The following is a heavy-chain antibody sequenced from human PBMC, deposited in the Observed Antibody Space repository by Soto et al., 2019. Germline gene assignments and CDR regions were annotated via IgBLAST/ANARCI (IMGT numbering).Heavy chain of an antibody. V-gene: IGHV3-11*06. CDR1: GFTFSDYD. CDR2: ISSSSSYT. D-gene: IGHD6-13*01. Sequence: PGGSLRLSCAASGFTFSDYDMSWIRQAPGKGLEWVSYISSSSSYTNYADSVKGRFTISRDNAKNSLYLQMNSLRAEDTAVYYCARGVQGSSWAPYCMDVWGQGTTVTVSS. J-gene: IGHJ6*02. CDR3: ARGVQGSSWAPYCMDV.